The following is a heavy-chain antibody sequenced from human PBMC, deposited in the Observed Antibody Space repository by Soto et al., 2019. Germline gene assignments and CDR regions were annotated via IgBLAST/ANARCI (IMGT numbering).Heavy chain of an antibody. V-gene: IGHV4-30-4*01. Sequence: SETLSLTCSVSGGSISSGYYYWSWIRLPPGKGLEWIGNIYYSGNTYYNPSLKSRLIISVDTSKNQFSLKLSSVTAADTAVYYCAREYSGYDGGYYFDYWGQGTLVTVSS. CDR1: GGSISSGYYY. CDR2: IYYSGNT. J-gene: IGHJ4*02. CDR3: AREYSGYDGGYYFDY. D-gene: IGHD5-12*01.